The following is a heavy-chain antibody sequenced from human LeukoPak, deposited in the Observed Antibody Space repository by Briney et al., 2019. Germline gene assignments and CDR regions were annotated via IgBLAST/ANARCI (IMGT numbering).Heavy chain of an antibody. J-gene: IGHJ3*02. CDR1: GFTLSTYW. CDR3: ARGTGYAVFDI. V-gene: IGHV3-74*01. Sequence: GGSLRLSCAASGFTLSTYWMHWVRQGPGKGLVWVSRIKSDGSSTSYADSVKGRFTISRDNAKSTLYLQMNSLRAEDTAVYYCARGTGYAVFDIWGQGTMVTVSS. D-gene: IGHD5-12*01. CDR2: IKSDGSST.